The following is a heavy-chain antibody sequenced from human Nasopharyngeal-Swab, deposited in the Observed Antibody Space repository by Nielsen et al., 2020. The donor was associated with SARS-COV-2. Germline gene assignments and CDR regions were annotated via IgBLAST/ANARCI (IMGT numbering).Heavy chain of an antibody. J-gene: IGHJ6*03. D-gene: IGHD3-3*01. CDR1: GYTFTSYD. V-gene: IGHV1-8*01. CDR3: ARLSNYDFWSGYYAYMDV. Sequence: ASVKVSYKASGYTFTSYDINWVRQATGQGLEWMGWMNPNSGNTGYAQKFQGRVTMTGNTSISTAYMELSSLRSEDTAVYYCARLSNYDFWSGYYAYMDVWGKGTTVTVSS. CDR2: MNPNSGNT.